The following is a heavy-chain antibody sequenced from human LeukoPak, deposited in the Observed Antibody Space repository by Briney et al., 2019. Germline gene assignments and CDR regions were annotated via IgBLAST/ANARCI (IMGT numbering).Heavy chain of an antibody. CDR3: AIGEIAVAVPYGMDV. V-gene: IGHV1-69*13. CDR1: GFTFTSHD. D-gene: IGHD6-19*01. CDR2: IIPIFGTA. J-gene: IGHJ6*02. Sequence: SVKVSCTASGFTFTSHDYNWVRQATGQGLEWMGGIIPIFGTANYAQKFQGRVTITADESTSTAYMELSSLRSEDTAVYYCAIGEIAVAVPYGMDVWGQGTTVTVSS.